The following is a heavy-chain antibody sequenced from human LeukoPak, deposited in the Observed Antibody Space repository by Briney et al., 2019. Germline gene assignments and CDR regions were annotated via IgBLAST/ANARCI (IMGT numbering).Heavy chain of an antibody. Sequence: PSETLFLTCTVSGASIGSRHFYCTWLPQLQGKGLEWIGYICYNGTTYHNPSLKGRVDISMDTSKNQFSLKLASVTAADTAVYYCAGDSSSSRWFHWGQGTLVTVSS. CDR2: ICYNGTT. J-gene: IGHJ4*02. CDR3: AGDSSSSRWFH. D-gene: IGHD6-6*01. CDR1: GASIGSRHFY. V-gene: IGHV4-31*03.